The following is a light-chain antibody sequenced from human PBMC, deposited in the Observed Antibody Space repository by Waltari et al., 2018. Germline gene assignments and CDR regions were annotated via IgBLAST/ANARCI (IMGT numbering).Light chain of an antibody. CDR3: QQGRSWPPVT. CDR2: DTS. V-gene: IGKV3-11*01. Sequence: EFVLTQSPATLSLSPGERATLPCRASQSVGNYLAWYQQTPGLAPRLLIYDTSNRATVIPARFSGSGSGTDFTLTISSLEPEDFAFYYCQQGRSWPPVTFGQGTRLEIK. J-gene: IGKJ5*01. CDR1: QSVGNY.